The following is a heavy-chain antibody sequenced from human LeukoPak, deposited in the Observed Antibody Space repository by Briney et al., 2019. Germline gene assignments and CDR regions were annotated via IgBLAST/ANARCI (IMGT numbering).Heavy chain of an antibody. D-gene: IGHD3-16*01. V-gene: IGHV1-18*04. J-gene: IGHJ4*02. CDR3: ARDLDGDSPIITDY. CDR2: ISGNNGNT. Sequence: ASVKDSCKASGYTFSRYGITWMRQAPGQGLEWMGWISGNNGNTRYAQKVQDRVTMTIDTPTNTAYMELGSLRSDDTAVYYCARDLDGDSPIITDYWGQGTLVTVSS. CDR1: GYTFSRYG.